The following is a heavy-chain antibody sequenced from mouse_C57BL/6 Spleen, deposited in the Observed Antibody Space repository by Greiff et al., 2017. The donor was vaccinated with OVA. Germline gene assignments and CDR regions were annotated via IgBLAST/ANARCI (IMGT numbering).Heavy chain of an antibody. J-gene: IGHJ2*01. Sequence: EVQLVESGGGLVKPGGSLKLSCAASGFTFSSYTMSWVRQTPEKRLEWVATISGGGGNTYYPDSVKGRFTISRDNAKNTLYLQMSSLRSEDTALYYCARQDYATPPDYWGQGTTLTVSS. D-gene: IGHD1-1*01. V-gene: IGHV5-9*01. CDR3: ARQDYATPPDY. CDR2: ISGGGGNT. CDR1: GFTFSSYT.